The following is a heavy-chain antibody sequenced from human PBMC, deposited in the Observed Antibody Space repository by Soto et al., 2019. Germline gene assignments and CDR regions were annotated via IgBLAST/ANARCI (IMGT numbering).Heavy chain of an antibody. CDR3: AAFKFRPIWPDS. V-gene: IGHV3-11*01. J-gene: IGHJ4*02. D-gene: IGHD3-10*01. Sequence: PGGSLRLSCATSGFTFTDYYMTWIRQAPGKGLEWLSYISTSGSTIFYADSVKGRFTISRDNAKNSLYLQMNSLRPEDTALYFCAAFKFRPIWPDSWGQGTLVTVSS. CDR2: ISTSGSTI. CDR1: GFTFTDYY.